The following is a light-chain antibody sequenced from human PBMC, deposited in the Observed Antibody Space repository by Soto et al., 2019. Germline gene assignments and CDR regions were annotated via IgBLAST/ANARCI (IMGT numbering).Light chain of an antibody. Sequence: EVVLTQSPATLSLSPGDRATLSCRASQSVNNFLAWYQQKPGQTPRLLIYGASTRATGIPARFSGSGPGTEFTLTISSLQSEDFAVYYCHQYNTWPPWTFGPGTKVDI. V-gene: IGKV3-15*01. J-gene: IGKJ1*01. CDR3: HQYNTWPPWT. CDR1: QSVNNF. CDR2: GAS.